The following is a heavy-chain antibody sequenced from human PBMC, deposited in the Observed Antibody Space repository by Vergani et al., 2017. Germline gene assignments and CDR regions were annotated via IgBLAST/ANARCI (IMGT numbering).Heavy chain of an antibody. V-gene: IGHV4-4*07. J-gene: IGHJ4*02. CDR2: IYTSGST. CDR1: GGSISSYY. Sequence: QVQLQESGPGLVQPSETLSLTCTVSGGSISSYYWSWIRQPAGKGLEWIGRIYTSGSTNYNPSLKSRVTMSVDTSKNQFSLKLGSVIAADTAVYYCARDKPVRDAIFGEYYFDYWGQGTLVTVSS. CDR3: ARDKPVRDAIFGEYYFDY. D-gene: IGHD3-3*01.